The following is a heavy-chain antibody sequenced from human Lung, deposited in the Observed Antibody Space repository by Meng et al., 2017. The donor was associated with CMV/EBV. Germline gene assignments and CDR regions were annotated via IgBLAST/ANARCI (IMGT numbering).Heavy chain of an antibody. CDR1: GYTFNSYG. D-gene: IGHD5-18*01. CDR2: ISAYNGNT. CDR3: ARAGYSDAPAPVE. V-gene: IGHV1-18*01. Sequence: ASXXVSXKASGYTFNSYGISWVRQAPGQGLEWVGWISAYNGNTNFAEQFKGRVTMTTDTSTTTAYLELRSLRSDDTAVYYCARAGYSDAPAPVEWGQGKLVTVSS. J-gene: IGHJ4*02.